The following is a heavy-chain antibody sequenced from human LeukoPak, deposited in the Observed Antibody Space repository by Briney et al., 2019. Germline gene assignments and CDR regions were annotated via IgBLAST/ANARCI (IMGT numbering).Heavy chain of an antibody. CDR3: ARAAVTGTPLSFDY. D-gene: IGHD6-19*01. V-gene: IGHV4-59*01. CDR2: ISYSGST. CDR1: GDSISSYY. Sequence: SETLSLTCTVSGDSISSYYWIWIRQPPGKGLEWIGYISYSGSTNYNPSLKSRVTMSVDTSKNQFSLRLSSMTAADTAVYYCARAAVTGTPLSFDYWGQGTLVTVSS. J-gene: IGHJ4*02.